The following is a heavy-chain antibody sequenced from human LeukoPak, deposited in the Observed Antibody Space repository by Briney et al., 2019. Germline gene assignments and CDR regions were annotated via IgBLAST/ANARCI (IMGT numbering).Heavy chain of an antibody. CDR1: GFTFGNAW. CDR2: IKSKADGGTT. V-gene: IGHV3-15*01. J-gene: IGHJ4*02. CDR3: ARLDFWSGPIDY. Sequence: AGGSLRLSCAASGFTFGNAWMSWVRQAPGKGLEWVGRIKSKADGGTTDYAAPVKGRFTISRDDSKNTLYQQMNSLKTEDTAVYHCARLDFWSGPIDYWGQGTLVTVSS. D-gene: IGHD3-3*01.